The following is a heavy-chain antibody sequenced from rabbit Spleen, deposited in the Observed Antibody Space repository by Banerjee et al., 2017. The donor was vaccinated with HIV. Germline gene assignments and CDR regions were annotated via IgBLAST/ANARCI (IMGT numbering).Heavy chain of an antibody. CDR1: GVSFSGDSY. CDR3: ARSTYGYDDYADLYYAAMDL. CDR2: IDFGGSGFT. D-gene: IGHD6-1*01. V-gene: IGHV1S40*01. J-gene: IGHJ6*01. Sequence: QSLEESGGGLVKPEGSLTLTCKASGVSFSGDSYICWVRQAPGKGLEWIVCIDFGGSGFTYYATWAKGRFTISKTSSTTLTLQMTSLTAADTATYFCARSTYGYDDYADLYYAAMDLWGPGTLVTVS.